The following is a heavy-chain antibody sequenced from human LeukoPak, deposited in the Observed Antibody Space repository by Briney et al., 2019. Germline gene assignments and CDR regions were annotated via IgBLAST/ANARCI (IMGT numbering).Heavy chain of an antibody. Sequence: ASVKVSCKASGGTFSSYAISWVRQAPGQGLEWMGIINPSGGSTSYAQKFQGRVTMTRDTSTSTVYMELSSLRSEDTAVYYCARDSKGGDAFDIWGQGTMVTVSS. J-gene: IGHJ3*02. V-gene: IGHV1-46*01. CDR2: INPSGGST. CDR3: ARDSKGGDAFDI. D-gene: IGHD3-16*01. CDR1: GGTFSSYA.